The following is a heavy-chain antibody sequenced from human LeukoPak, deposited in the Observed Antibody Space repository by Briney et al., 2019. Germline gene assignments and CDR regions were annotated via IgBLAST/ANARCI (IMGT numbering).Heavy chain of an antibody. CDR2: ISSSSSYI. J-gene: IGHJ5*02. CDR3: ARSIVVVPAAQNWFDP. Sequence: GGSLRLSCAASGFTFSSYSMNWVRQAPGKGLEWVSSISSSSSYIYYADSVKGRFTISRDNAKNSLYLQMNSPRAEDTAVYYCARSIVVVPAAQNWFDPWGQGALVTVSS. D-gene: IGHD2-2*01. V-gene: IGHV3-21*01. CDR1: GFTFSSYS.